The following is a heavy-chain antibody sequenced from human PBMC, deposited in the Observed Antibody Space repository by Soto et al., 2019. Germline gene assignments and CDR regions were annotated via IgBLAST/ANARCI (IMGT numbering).Heavy chain of an antibody. CDR2: IYHLGST. V-gene: IGHV4-4*02. J-gene: IGHJ1*01. D-gene: IGHD1-26*01. CDR3: ARSRGTGTYPHDFQP. CDR1: GGSISSTNW. Sequence: SETLSLTCAVSGGSISSTNWWSWVRQSPGKGLEWIGEIYHLGSTDYNPSLRGRVTKSVDTSNNQFPLKLCSVPAADPAFYYCARSRGTGTYPHDFQPWGQGTLVTVSS.